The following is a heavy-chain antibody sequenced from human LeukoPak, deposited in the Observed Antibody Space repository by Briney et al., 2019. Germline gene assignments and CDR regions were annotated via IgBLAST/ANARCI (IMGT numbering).Heavy chain of an antibody. CDR2: IHSDGRST. Sequence: GGSLRLSCAASGFAFSTNWMHWVRQAPGKGLAWVSRIHSDGRSTIYADSVKDRFTISRDDAKNTLYLQMNTLRAEDTAVYYCARGGGTGEFDYWGQGTLVTVTS. D-gene: IGHD7-27*01. J-gene: IGHJ4*02. CDR1: GFAFSTNW. CDR3: ARGGGTGEFDY. V-gene: IGHV3-74*01.